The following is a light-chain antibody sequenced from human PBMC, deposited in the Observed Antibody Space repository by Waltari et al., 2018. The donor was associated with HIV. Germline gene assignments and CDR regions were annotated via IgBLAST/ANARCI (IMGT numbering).Light chain of an antibody. CDR1: YSTIRHHP. CDR2: YND. V-gene: IGLV1-36*01. J-gene: IGLJ2*01. CDR3: ATWDDILNGPV. Sequence: QSVLSQPPSVSDAPRPRVTIPCAGTYSTIRHHPVNSYQQVPGKTPRLLIYYNDRLSSGVSDRFSGSKSGTSASLAISVLQSEDEADYYCATWDDILNGPVFGGGTKLTVL.